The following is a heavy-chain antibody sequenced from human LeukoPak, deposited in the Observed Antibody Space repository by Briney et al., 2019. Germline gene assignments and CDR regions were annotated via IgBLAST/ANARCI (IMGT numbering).Heavy chain of an antibody. Sequence: ASVKVSCKASGDTFISYGISWVRQAPGQGLEWMGWISAYNGNTNYAQKLQGRVTMTTDTSTSTAYMELRSLRSDDTAVYYCAREALPTLYSSSSHYYFDYWGQGTLVTVSS. J-gene: IGHJ4*02. CDR2: ISAYNGNT. CDR3: AREALPTLYSSSSHYYFDY. V-gene: IGHV1-18*01. D-gene: IGHD6-6*01. CDR1: GDTFISYG.